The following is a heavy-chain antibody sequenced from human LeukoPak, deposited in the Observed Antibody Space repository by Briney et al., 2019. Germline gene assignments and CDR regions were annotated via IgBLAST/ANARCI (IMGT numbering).Heavy chain of an antibody. CDR3: ARRIPGFFFDY. V-gene: IGHV4-39*01. J-gene: IGHJ4*02. D-gene: IGHD2-21*01. CDR1: GGSISSYY. CDR2: IYYTGSA. Sequence: SETLSLTCTVSGGSISSYYWGWIRQPPGKGLERIGNIYYTGSAYSNPSLKSRVTISVDTSKNHFSLRLTSVTAADTAVYFCARRIPGFFFDYWGQGSLVTVSS.